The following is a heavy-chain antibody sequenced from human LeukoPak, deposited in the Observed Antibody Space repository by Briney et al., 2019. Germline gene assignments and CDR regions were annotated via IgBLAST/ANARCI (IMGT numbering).Heavy chain of an antibody. D-gene: IGHD5-24*01. CDR3: AKNTRRVGMATKFDY. J-gene: IGHJ4*02. V-gene: IGHV3-23*01. CDR1: GFTFSSYA. CDR2: ISGSGGST. Sequence: PGGSLRLSCAASGFTFSSYAMSWVRQAPGKGLEWVSAISGSGGSTYYADSVKGRFTISRDNSKNTLYLQMNSLRAEDTAVYYCAKNTRRVGMATKFDYWGQGTLVTVSS.